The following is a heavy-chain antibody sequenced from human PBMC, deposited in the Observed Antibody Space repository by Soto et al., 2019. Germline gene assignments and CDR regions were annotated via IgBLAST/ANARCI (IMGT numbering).Heavy chain of an antibody. V-gene: IGHV4-59*01. J-gene: IGHJ6*02. CDR1: GGSISSYY. CDR3: ARSGSRWRGTNYYYYGMDV. CDR2: IYYSGST. D-gene: IGHD6-13*01. Sequence: SETLSLTCTVSGGSISSYYWGWIRQPPGKGLEWIGYIYYSGSTNYNPSLKSRVTISVDTSKNQFSLKLSSVTAADTAVYYCARSGSRWRGTNYYYYGMDVWGQGTTVTVS.